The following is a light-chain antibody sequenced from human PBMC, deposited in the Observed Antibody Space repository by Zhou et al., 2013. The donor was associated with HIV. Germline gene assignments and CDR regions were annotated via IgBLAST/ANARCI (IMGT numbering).Light chain of an antibody. V-gene: IGKV3-15*01. CDR2: GAS. J-gene: IGKJ4*02. CDR3: QQYNNWPL. CDR1: QSVSSN. Sequence: EMVLTQSPATLSVSPGERATLSCRASQSVSSNLAWYQQKPGQAPRFLIYGASTRATGIPARFSGSGSGTEFTLTITNMQPEDFAVYYCQQYNNWPLFGGGTKVEIK.